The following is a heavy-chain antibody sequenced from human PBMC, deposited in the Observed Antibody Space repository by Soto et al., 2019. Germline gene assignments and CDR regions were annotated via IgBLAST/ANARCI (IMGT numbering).Heavy chain of an antibody. CDR2: IYYSGST. V-gene: IGHV4-31*03. D-gene: IGHD3-22*01. J-gene: IGHJ6*02. CDR3: AGGWYYYDSSGYPGMDV. CDR1: GGSISSGGYY. Sequence: SETLSLTCTVSGGSISSGGYYWSWIRQHPGKGLEWIGYIYYSGSTYYNPSLKSRVTISVDTSKNQFSLKLSSVTAADTAVYYCAGGWYYYDSSGYPGMDVWGQGTTVTVSS.